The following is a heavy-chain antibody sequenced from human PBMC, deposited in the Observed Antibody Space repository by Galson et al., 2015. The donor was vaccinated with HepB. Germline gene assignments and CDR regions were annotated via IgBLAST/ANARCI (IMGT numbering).Heavy chain of an antibody. CDR2: INAGNGNT. V-gene: IGHV1-3*01. CDR1: GYTFTSYA. Sequence: SVKVSCKASGYTFTSYAMHWVRQAPGQRLEWMGWINAGNGNTKYSQKFQGRVTITRDTSASTAYMELSSLRSEDTAVYYCARDPLEYDSSGYYLGWFDPRGQGTLVTVSS. D-gene: IGHD3-22*01. J-gene: IGHJ5*02. CDR3: ARDPLEYDSSGYYLGWFDP.